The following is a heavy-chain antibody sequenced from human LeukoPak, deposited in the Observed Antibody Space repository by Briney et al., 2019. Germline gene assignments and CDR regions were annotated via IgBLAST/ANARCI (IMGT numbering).Heavy chain of an antibody. CDR1: GGSISSYY. CDR3: ARIWFGEFNWFDP. Sequence: SETLSLTCTVSGGSISSYYWSWIRQPPGKGLEWIGYIYYSGSTNYNPSLKSRVTISVDTSKNQFSLKLSSVTAADTAVYYCARIWFGEFNWFDPWGQGTLVTVSS. J-gene: IGHJ5*02. CDR2: IYYSGST. V-gene: IGHV4-59*01. D-gene: IGHD3-10*01.